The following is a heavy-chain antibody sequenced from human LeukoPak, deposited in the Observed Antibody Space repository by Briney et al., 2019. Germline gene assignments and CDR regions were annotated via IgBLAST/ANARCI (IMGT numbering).Heavy chain of an antibody. CDR3: ARGWSGYSYYYMDV. CDR1: GFTFDDYA. D-gene: IGHD3-3*01. Sequence: GGSLRLSCAASGFTFDDYAMHWVRQAPGKGLEWVSLISWDGGSTYYADSVKGRFTISRDNSKNSLYLQMNSLRAEDTALYYCARGWSGYSYYYMDVWGKGTTVTVSS. V-gene: IGHV3-43D*04. J-gene: IGHJ6*03. CDR2: ISWDGGST.